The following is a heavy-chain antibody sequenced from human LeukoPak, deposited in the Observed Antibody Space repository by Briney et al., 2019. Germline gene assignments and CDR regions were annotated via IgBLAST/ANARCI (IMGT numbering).Heavy chain of an antibody. D-gene: IGHD3-22*01. CDR3: TTDLTMIVVVYDDI. Sequence: GGSLRLSCAASGFTFSSYAMSWVRQAPGKGLEWVSAISGSGGSTYYADSVKGRFTISRDNSKNTLYLQMNSLRAEDTAVYYCTTDLTMIVVVYDDIWGQGTMVTVSS. V-gene: IGHV3-23*01. CDR2: ISGSGGST. CDR1: GFTFSSYA. J-gene: IGHJ3*02.